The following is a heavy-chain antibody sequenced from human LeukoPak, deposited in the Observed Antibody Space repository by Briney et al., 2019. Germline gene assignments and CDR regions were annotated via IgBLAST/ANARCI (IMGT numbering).Heavy chain of an antibody. J-gene: IGHJ5*02. CDR2: IYYSGST. Sequence: SQTLSLTCTVSGGSISSYYWSWIRQPPGKGLEWIGYIYYSGSTNYNPSLKSRVTISVDTSKNQFSLKLSSVTAADTAVYYCARGRKLYCSSTSCYEFDPWGQGTLVTVSS. CDR3: ARGRKLYCSSTSCYEFDP. CDR1: GGSISSYY. D-gene: IGHD2-2*01. V-gene: IGHV4-59*01.